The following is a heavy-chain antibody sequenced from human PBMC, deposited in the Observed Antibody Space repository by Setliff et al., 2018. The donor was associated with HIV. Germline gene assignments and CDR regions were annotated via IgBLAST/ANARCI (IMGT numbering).Heavy chain of an antibody. Sequence: SETLSLTCDVPGYSITSGYYWGWIRQFPGMGLQWIGRVYHGGTTNYNPALRSRVTISTDASKNQFSLRLKSVSAADTAVYFCARDRALRFSQSPSSYYFDYWGQGTLVTVLL. V-gene: IGHV4-38-2*01. CDR1: GYSITSGYY. D-gene: IGHD3-3*01. J-gene: IGHJ4*02. CDR2: VYHGGTT. CDR3: ARDRALRFSQSPSSYYFDY.